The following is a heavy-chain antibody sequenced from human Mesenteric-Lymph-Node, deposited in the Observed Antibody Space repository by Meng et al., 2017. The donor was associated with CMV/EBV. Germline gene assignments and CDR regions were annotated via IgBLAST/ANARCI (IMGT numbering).Heavy chain of an antibody. CDR1: GGTFSSCA. J-gene: IGHJ4*02. D-gene: IGHD4-17*01. CDR2: IIPILGIA. CDR3: ASPSDYGENYFDY. Sequence: KASGGTFSSCAISWVRQAPGQGLEWMGRIIPILGIANYAQTFQGRVTITADKSTSTAYMELSSLRSEDTAVYYCASPSDYGENYFDYWGQGTLVTVSS. V-gene: IGHV1-69*04.